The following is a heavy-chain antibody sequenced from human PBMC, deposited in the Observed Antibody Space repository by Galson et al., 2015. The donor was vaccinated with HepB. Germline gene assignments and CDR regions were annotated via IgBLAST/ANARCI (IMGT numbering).Heavy chain of an antibody. Sequence: SVKVSCKASGGTFSSYAISWVRQAPGQGLEWMGGIIPIFGTANYAQKFQGRVTITADESTSTAYMELSSLRSEDTAVYYCARGIRYYDSSGYPLYWGQGTLVTVSS. CDR3: ARGIRYYDSSGYPLY. V-gene: IGHV1-69*13. CDR2: IIPIFGTA. CDR1: GGTFSSYA. J-gene: IGHJ4*02. D-gene: IGHD3-22*01.